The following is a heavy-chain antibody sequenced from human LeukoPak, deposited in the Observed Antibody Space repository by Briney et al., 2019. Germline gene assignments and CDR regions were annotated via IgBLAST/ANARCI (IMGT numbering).Heavy chain of an antibody. Sequence: GGSLRLSCAASGFIFSSYTMTWVRQAPGKGLEWISYISSSGSTIYYADSVKGRFTISRDNPKNSLYLQMNSLRAEDTAVYYCARFPGADYFDYWGQGTLVTVSS. CDR1: GFIFSSYT. CDR3: ARFPGADYFDY. CDR2: ISSSGSTI. V-gene: IGHV3-48*04. D-gene: IGHD3-10*01. J-gene: IGHJ4*02.